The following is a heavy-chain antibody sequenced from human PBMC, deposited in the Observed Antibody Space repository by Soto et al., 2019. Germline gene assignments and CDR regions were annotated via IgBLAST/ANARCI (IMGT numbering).Heavy chain of an antibody. Sequence: SVKVSCKASGDTFSSYSISWVRQAPGQGLEWMGGIVPIFGTTVYAPRLQGRVTITADGPTSTSYMELSGLTFEDTAVYYCAANSLGGGSQGDVWGQGTTVTVSS. CDR1: GDTFSSYS. CDR2: IVPIFGTT. J-gene: IGHJ6*02. V-gene: IGHV1-69*13. CDR3: AANSLGGGSQGDV. D-gene: IGHD3-10*01.